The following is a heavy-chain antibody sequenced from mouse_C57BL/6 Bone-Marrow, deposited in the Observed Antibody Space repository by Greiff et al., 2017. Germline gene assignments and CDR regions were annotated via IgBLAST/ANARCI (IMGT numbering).Heavy chain of an antibody. Sequence: QVQLKQPGTELVKPGASVKLSCKASGYTFTSYWMHWVKQRPGQGLEWIGNINPSNGGTNYNEKFKSKATLTVDKSSSTSYMQLSSLTSEDSAVYCYGGEGDYDGLAMYSWGEGTPVTDSS. J-gene: IGHJ4*01. CDR3: GGEGDYDGLAMYS. CDR1: GYTFTSYW. CDR2: INPSNGGT. V-gene: IGHV1-53*01. D-gene: IGHD2-4*01.